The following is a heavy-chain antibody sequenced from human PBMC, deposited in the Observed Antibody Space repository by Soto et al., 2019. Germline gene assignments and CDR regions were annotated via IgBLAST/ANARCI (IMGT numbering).Heavy chain of an antibody. D-gene: IGHD4-17*01. V-gene: IGHV3-66*01. CDR1: GFTVSSNF. J-gene: IGHJ4*02. Sequence: EVQMVVSGGGLVQPGGSLRLSCAASGFTVSSNFMSWVRQAPGKGLEWVSIIYSDGSTYYADSVKGRFTISRDNSKNTLDLQMNSLRADDPAVYYCASRRNPYGASDYWGQGTLVTVST. CDR2: IYSDGST. CDR3: ASRRNPYGASDY.